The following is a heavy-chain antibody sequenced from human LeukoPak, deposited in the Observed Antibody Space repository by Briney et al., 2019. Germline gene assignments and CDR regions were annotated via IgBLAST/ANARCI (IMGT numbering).Heavy chain of an antibody. D-gene: IGHD1-26*01. CDR3: ARVGLVGANFDAFDF. Sequence: GGSLRLSCAASGFIFSSYWMHWVRQAPGKGLVWVSRMNTDGGTTNYANSRKGRFTISRDNAKNKPYLQMDSLRAEDTAVYYCARVGLVGANFDAFDFWGQGTMVTVSS. CDR1: GFIFSSYW. V-gene: IGHV3-74*01. J-gene: IGHJ3*01. CDR2: MNTDGGTT.